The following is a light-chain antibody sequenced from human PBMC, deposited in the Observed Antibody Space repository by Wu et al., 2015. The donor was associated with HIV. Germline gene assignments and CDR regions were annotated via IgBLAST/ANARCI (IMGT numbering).Light chain of an antibody. CDR3: QQRSNWPPWYS. Sequence: EIVLTQSPATLSLSPGERATLSCRASQSISTFLGWYQQKPGQAPRLLIHDASNRATGIPARFSGSGSGTDFTLTISSLEPEDFAVYYCQQRSNWPPWYSFGQGTKLEIK. J-gene: IGKJ2*03. CDR1: QSISTF. CDR2: DAS. V-gene: IGKV3-11*01.